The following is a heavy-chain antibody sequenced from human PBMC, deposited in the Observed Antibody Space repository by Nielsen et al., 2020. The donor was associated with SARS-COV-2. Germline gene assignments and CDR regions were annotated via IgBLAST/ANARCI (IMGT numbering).Heavy chain of an antibody. D-gene: IGHD2/OR15-2a*01. Sequence: ASVKVSCKASGYTFTSYDINWVRQATGQRLEWMGWMNPNSGNTGYAQKFQGRVTMTRNTSISTAYMELSSLRSEDTAVYYCASQGNPDYFDFDYWGQGTLVTVSS. V-gene: IGHV1-8*01. CDR3: ASQGNPDYFDFDY. J-gene: IGHJ4*02. CDR2: MNPNSGNT. CDR1: GYTFTSYD.